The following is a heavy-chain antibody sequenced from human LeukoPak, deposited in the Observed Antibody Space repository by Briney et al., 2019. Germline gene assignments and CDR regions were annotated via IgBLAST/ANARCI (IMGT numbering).Heavy chain of an antibody. J-gene: IGHJ4*02. CDR2: IYYSGST. V-gene: IGHV4-59*01. CDR1: GGSFSGYY. Sequence: SETLSLTCAVYGGSFSGYYWSWIRQPPGKGLEWIGYIYYSGSTNYNPSLKSRVTISVDTSKNQFSLKLSSVTAADTAVYYCARARYDYVWGSYRYTDVYYFDYWGQGTLVTVSS. CDR3: ARARYDYVWGSYRYTDVYYFDY. D-gene: IGHD3-16*02.